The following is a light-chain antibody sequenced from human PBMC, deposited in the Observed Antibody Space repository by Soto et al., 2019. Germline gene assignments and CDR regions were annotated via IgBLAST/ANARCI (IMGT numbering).Light chain of an antibody. V-gene: IGKV1-5*01. Sequence: DIQMTQSPSTLSASVGDRVTITCPASQTINRWLAWYQQKPGKAPNLLIYDASTLESGVPSRFSGSGSGTEFTLNISSLQSEDFAVYYCKQYNNWPPITFGQGTRLEIK. CDR3: KQYNNWPPIT. CDR1: QTINRW. J-gene: IGKJ5*01. CDR2: DAS.